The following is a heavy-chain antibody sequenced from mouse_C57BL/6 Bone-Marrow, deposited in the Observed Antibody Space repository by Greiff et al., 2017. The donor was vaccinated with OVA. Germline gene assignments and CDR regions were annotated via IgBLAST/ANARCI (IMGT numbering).Heavy chain of an antibody. CDR1: GFTFSSYG. V-gene: IGHV5-6*01. CDR3: ARRGSFAY. Sequence: DVQLVESGGDLVKPGGSLKLSCAASGFTFSSYGMSWVRQTPDKRLEWVATISSGGSYTYYPDSVKGRFTISRDNAKNTLYLQMSSLKSEDTAMYYCARRGSFAYWGQGTLVTVSA. J-gene: IGHJ3*01. CDR2: ISSGGSYT.